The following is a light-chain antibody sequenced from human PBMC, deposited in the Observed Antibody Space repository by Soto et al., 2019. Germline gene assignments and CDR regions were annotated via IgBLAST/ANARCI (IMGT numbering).Light chain of an antibody. V-gene: IGLV2-14*03. CDR2: DVD. CDR1: SSDVGSYNY. CDR3: SSYSTSSDLVV. Sequence: QSALTQPASVSGFPGQWITISCTGTSSDVGSYNYVSWYQQHPGKAPKLMLYDVDNWPPGVSYRFSGSKSGGTASLTISGLQAEDEADYYCSSYSTSSDLVVFGGGTKLTVL. J-gene: IGLJ2*01.